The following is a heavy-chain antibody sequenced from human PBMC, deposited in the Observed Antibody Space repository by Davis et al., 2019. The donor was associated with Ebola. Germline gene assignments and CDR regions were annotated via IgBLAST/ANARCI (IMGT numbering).Heavy chain of an antibody. D-gene: IGHD1-26*01. V-gene: IGHV1-2*02. CDR2: INPNSGGT. J-gene: IGHJ4*02. CDR1: GYTFTGYY. CDR3: ATQIVGATSFDY. Sequence: ASVKVSCKASGYTFTGYYMHWVRQAPVQGLEWMGWINPNSGGTNYAQKFQGRVTMTRDTSISTAYMELSRLRSDDTAVYYCATQIVGATSFDYWGQGTLVTVSS.